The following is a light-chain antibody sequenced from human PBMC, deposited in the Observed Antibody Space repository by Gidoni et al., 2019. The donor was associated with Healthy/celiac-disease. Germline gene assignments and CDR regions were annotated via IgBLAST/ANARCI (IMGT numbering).Light chain of an antibody. CDR2: EVS. Sequence: QSALNQPAAVSGSPGQSITISCTGTSSDVGGYDSGSWYQQHPGKAPKLMSYEVSNRPSGVSNRFSGSKSGNTASLTISGLQAEDEADYYCSSYTSSSTLVFGGGTKLTVL. J-gene: IGLJ3*02. CDR3: SSYTSSSTLV. CDR1: SSDVGGYDS. V-gene: IGLV2-14*01.